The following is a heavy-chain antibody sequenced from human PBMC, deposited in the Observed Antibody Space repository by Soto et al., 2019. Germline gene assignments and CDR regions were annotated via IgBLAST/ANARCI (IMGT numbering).Heavy chain of an antibody. CDR1: GGSISSGGYY. Sequence: PSETLSLTCTVSGGSISSGGYYWSWIRQHPGKGLEWIGYIYYSGSTYYNPSLKSRVTISVDTSKNQFSLKLSSVTAADTAVYYCARAPLYSHYGGNWFAPWGQGTLVTVSS. V-gene: IGHV4-31*03. J-gene: IGHJ5*02. CDR2: IYYSGST. D-gene: IGHD4-4*01. CDR3: ARAPLYSHYGGNWFAP.